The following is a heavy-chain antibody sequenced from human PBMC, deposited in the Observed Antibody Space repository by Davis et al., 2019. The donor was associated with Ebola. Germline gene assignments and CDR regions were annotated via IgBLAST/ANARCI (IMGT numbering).Heavy chain of an antibody. CDR1: GYTFTGYG. CDR3: ARDLTVRGIAAAGSGY. CDR2: INPSGGST. J-gene: IGHJ4*02. Sequence: ASVKVSCKASGYTFTGYGISWVRQAPGQGLEWMGIINPSGGSTSYAQKFQGRVTMTRDTSTSTVYMELSSLRSEDTAVYYCARDLTVRGIAAAGSGYWGQGTLVTVSS. V-gene: IGHV1-46*01. D-gene: IGHD6-13*01.